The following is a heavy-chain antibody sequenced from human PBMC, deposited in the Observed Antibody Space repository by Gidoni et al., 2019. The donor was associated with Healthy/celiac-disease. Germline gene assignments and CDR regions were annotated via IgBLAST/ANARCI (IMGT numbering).Heavy chain of an antibody. CDR1: GSTVSSYW. CDR3: ARTPGGCPDLYYYYYYGMDV. Sequence: EVQLVESGGGLVQPGGSLRLYCAASGSTVSSYWMSWVRQAPGKGLEWVANIMQDGSEKYYLDSVKGRFTISRDNAKNSLYLQMNSLRAEDTAVYYCARTPGGCPDLYYYYYYGMDVWGQGTTVTVSS. D-gene: IGHD2-2*01. J-gene: IGHJ6*02. CDR2: IMQDGSEK. V-gene: IGHV3-7*01.